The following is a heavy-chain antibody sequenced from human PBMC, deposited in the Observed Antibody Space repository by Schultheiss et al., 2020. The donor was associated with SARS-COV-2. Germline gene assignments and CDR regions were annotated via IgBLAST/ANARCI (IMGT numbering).Heavy chain of an antibody. CDR1: GFTFRTYG. V-gene: IGHV3-49*04. D-gene: IGHD3-22*01. Sequence: GGSLRLSCAASGFTFRTYGMHWVRQAPGKGLEWVGFIRSKAYGGTTEYAASVKGRFTISRDDSKSIAYLQMNSLKTEDTAVYYCTTGFITMTADNLYDNDYWGQGTLVTVSS. J-gene: IGHJ4*02. CDR2: IRSKAYGGTT. CDR3: TTGFITMTADNLYDNDY.